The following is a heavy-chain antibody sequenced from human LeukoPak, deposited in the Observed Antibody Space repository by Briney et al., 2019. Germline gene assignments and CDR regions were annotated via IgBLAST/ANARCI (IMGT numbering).Heavy chain of an antibody. CDR1: GYTFTSYD. J-gene: IGHJ4*02. V-gene: IGHV1-8*03. CDR2: MNPNSGNT. Sequence: ASVKVSCKASGYTFTSYDINWVRQATGQGLEWMGWMNPNSGNTGYAQKFQGRVTITRNTSISTAYMELSSLRSEDTAVYYCARGAYSSSWPHFDYWGQGTLVTVSS. D-gene: IGHD6-13*01. CDR3: ARGAYSSSWPHFDY.